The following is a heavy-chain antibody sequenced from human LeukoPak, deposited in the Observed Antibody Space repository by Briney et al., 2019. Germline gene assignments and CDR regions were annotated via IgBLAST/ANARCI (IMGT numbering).Heavy chain of an antibody. Sequence: SETLSLTCAVYGGSFSGYYWSWIRQPPGKGLEWIGEINHSGSTNYNPSLKSRVPISVDTSKNQFSLKLSSVTAADTAVYYCARCDADYAISQFDFWGQGTLVTVSS. CDR3: ARCDADYAISQFDF. V-gene: IGHV4-34*01. J-gene: IGHJ4*02. CDR2: INHSGST. CDR1: GGSFSGYY. D-gene: IGHD4-17*01.